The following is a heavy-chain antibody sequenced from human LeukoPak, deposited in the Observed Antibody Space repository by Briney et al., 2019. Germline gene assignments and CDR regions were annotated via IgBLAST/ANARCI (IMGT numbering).Heavy chain of an antibody. CDR3: ARDYYGDYEDYFDY. CDR2: INSDGSST. J-gene: IGHJ4*02. V-gene: IGHV3-74*01. Sequence: PGGSLRLSCAASGFTFSSYWMHWVRQAPGRGLVWVSRINSDGSSTSYADSVKGRFTISRDNAKNTLYLQMNSLRAEDTAVYYCARDYYGDYEDYFDYWGQGTLVTVSS. CDR1: GFTFSSYW. D-gene: IGHD4-17*01.